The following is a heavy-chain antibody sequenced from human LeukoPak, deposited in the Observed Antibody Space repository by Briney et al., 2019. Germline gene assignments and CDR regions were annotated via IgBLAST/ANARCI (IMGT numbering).Heavy chain of an antibody. CDR1: GFTVSSNY. V-gene: IGHV3-21*01. J-gene: IGHJ4*02. CDR2: ISSRSTYI. CDR3: ARNIEGYKLYNFDS. Sequence: GGSLRLSCAASGFTVSSNYMSWVRQAPEKGLEWVSSISSRSTYIYYADSLKSRFTISRDYAKNLLYLQMNSLRAEDTAVYYCARNIEGYKLYNFDSWGQGTLVTVSS. D-gene: IGHD5-24*01.